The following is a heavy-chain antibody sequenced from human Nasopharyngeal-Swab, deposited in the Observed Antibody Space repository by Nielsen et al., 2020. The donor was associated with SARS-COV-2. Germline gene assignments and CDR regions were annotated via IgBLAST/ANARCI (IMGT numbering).Heavy chain of an antibody. CDR2: INPNSGGT. D-gene: IGHD3-22*01. V-gene: IGHV1-69*01. J-gene: IGHJ4*02. CDR3: ARDPSGDYYYDSSGRPRHYFDY. Sequence: WVRQAPGQGLEGMGRINPNSGGTNYAQKFQGRVTITADESTSTAYMELSSLRSEDTAVHYCARDPSGDYYYDSSGRPRHYFDYWGQGTLVTVSS.